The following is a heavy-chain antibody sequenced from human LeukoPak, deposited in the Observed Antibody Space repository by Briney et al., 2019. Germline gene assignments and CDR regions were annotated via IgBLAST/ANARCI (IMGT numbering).Heavy chain of an antibody. CDR2: IYYSA. D-gene: IGHD6-13*01. J-gene: IGHJ4*02. Sequence: PSETLSLTCTVSGGSISSYYWSWIRQPPGKGLEWIGYIYYSADYNPSLKSRVTISVDTSRNQFSLKLSSVTAADTAMYYCARHFSGAAAPLPFDYWGQGTLVTVSS. CDR1: GGSISSYY. V-gene: IGHV4-59*08. CDR3: ARHFSGAAAPLPFDY.